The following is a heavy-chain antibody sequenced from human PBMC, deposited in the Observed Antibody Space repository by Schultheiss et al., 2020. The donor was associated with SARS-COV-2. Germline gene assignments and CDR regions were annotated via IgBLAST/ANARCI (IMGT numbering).Heavy chain of an antibody. D-gene: IGHD4-17*01. V-gene: IGHV4-59*12. Sequence: SETLSLTCTVSGGSFSCYSWSWIRQPPGKGLEWIGYIYYSGSTNYNPSLKSRVTISVDTSKNQFSLKLSSVTAADTAVYYCARDSVILSYGDRWVGAMDVWGQGTTVTVSS. CDR3: ARDSVILSYGDRWVGAMDV. CDR1: GGSFSCYS. CDR2: IYYSGST. J-gene: IGHJ6*02.